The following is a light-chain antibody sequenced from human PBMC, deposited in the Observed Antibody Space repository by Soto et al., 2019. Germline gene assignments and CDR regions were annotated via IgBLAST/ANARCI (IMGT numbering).Light chain of an antibody. J-gene: IGLJ2*01. CDR1: SSNIGSGYD. Sequence: QSVLTQPPSVSGAPGHRVTISCTGSSSNIGSGYDVHWYQQLPGTAPKLLISGNTDRPSGVPDRFSGSKSGTSASLAITGLQTEDEAHYYCQSYDINLGVVVFGGGTKVTV. V-gene: IGLV1-40*01. CDR3: QSYDINLGVVV. CDR2: GNT.